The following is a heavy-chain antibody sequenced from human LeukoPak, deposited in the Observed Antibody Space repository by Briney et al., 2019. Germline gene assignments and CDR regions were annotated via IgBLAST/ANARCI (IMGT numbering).Heavy chain of an antibody. CDR3: ARNYGDYGMDV. J-gene: IGHJ6*02. Sequence: GESLKISCQGSGYKFTDYWIGWVHQLPGKGLEGMGIIYPDDSDTRYSPSFRGQVTMSADKSISTAYLQWSSLKASDTAIYYCARNYGDYGMDVWGPGTRVTVS. V-gene: IGHV5-51*07. CDR2: IYPDDSDT. D-gene: IGHD4-17*01. CDR1: GYKFTDYW.